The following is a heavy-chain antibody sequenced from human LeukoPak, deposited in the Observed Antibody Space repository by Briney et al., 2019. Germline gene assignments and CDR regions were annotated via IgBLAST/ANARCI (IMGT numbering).Heavy chain of an antibody. CDR2: SNHSGST. D-gene: IGHD6-19*01. V-gene: IGHV4-34*01. CDR3: ARGSGWNFDY. CDR1: GGSFSGYY. J-gene: IGHJ4*02. Sequence: SETLSLTCAVYGGSFSGYYWSGIRQPPGKGLEWIGESNHSGSTNYNPSLKSRVTISVDTSKNQFSLKLSSVTAADTAVYYCARGSGWNFDYWGQGTLVTVSS.